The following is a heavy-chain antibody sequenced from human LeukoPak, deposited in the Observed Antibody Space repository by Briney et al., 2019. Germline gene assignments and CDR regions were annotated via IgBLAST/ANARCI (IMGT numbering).Heavy chain of an antibody. Sequence: GGSLRLSCAASGFSLGTYAMHWVRQAPGKGLDWVALISYDGSRDHYADSVKGRSTISRDNSKNTVHLQMNSLRGEDTAIYYCARVVVGQTDYNYYYGMDVWGQGTTVTVSS. D-gene: IGHD2-21*01. V-gene: IGHV3-30*04. CDR2: ISYDGSRD. CDR1: GFSLGTYA. CDR3: ARVVVGQTDYNYYYGMDV. J-gene: IGHJ6*02.